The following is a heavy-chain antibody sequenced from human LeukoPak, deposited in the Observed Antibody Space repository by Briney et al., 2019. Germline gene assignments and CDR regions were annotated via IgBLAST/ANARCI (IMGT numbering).Heavy chain of an antibody. CDR2: ISGSGGST. Sequence: GGSLRLSCAASGFTFSSYAMSWVRQAPGKGLEWVSAISGSGGSTYYADSVKGRFAISRDNSKNTLYLQMNSLRTEDTAMYYCARVGYSSATHYFDYWGQGTLVTVSS. J-gene: IGHJ4*02. D-gene: IGHD6-19*01. CDR3: ARVGYSSATHYFDY. CDR1: GFTFSSYA. V-gene: IGHV3-23*01.